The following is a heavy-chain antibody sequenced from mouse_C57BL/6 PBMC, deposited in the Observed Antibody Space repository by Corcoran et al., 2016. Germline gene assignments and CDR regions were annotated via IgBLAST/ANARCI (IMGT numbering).Heavy chain of an antibody. CDR2: IDPETGGT. CDR3: TRVTTVVGGTDYYAMDY. Sequence: QVQLQQSGAELVRPGASVTLSCKASGYTFTAYEMHWVKQTPVHGLEWIGAIDPETGGTAYNQKFKGKAILTAAKSSSTAYMELRSLTSEDSAVYYCTRVTTVVGGTDYYAMDYWGQGTSVTVSS. D-gene: IGHD1-1*01. V-gene: IGHV1-15*01. J-gene: IGHJ4*01. CDR1: GYTFTAYE.